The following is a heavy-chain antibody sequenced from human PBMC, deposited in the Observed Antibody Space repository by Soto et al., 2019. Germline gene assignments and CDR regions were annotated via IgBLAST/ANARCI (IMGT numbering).Heavy chain of an antibody. V-gene: IGHV3-33*01. CDR3: ARDGQNLAPYAFDM. J-gene: IGHJ3*02. Sequence: QVQLVESGGGVVQPGMSLRLSCATSGFSFSSHAMHWVRQAPGKGLEWVAQIWSDGSNRYYADSMRGRFTISRDFSKNTALLQMDSLRAEDTAVYYCARDGQNLAPYAFDMWGQGTLVTVSS. CDR2: IWSDGSNR. CDR1: GFSFSSHA.